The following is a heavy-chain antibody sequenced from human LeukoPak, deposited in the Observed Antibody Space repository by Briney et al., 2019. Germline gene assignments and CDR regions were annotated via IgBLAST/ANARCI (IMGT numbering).Heavy chain of an antibody. CDR2: INQDGSEK. CDR1: GFTFSRYW. D-gene: IGHD2-8*02. J-gene: IGHJ3*02. V-gene: IGHV3-7*02. Sequence: PGGSLRLSCAASGFTFSRYWMSWARQAPGKGLEWVASINQDGSEKYYVDAVRGRVTISRDNAKNSLYLQMNSLRAEDTAVYYCASTVLSGDAFDIWGQGTMVTVSS. CDR3: ASTVLSGDAFDI.